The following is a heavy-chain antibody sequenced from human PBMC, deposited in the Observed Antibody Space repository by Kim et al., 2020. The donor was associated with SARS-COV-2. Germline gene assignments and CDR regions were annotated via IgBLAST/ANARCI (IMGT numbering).Heavy chain of an antibody. CDR3: AKDLSVPSDPLQTSNSALSYYYYYGMDV. J-gene: IGHJ6*02. CDR2: ISGSGGST. Sequence: GGSLRLSCAASGFTFSSYAMSWVRQAPGKGLEWVSAISGSGGSTYYADSVKGRFTISRDNSKNTLYLQMNSLRAEDTAVYYCAKDLSVPSDPLQTSNSALSYYYYYGMDVWGQGTTVTVSS. V-gene: IGHV3-23*01. D-gene: IGHD4-4*01. CDR1: GFTFSSYA.